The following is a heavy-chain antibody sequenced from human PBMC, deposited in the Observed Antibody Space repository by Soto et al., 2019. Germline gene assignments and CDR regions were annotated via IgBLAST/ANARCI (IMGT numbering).Heavy chain of an antibody. D-gene: IGHD6-19*01. Sequence: EVQLVESGGGLVQPGGSLRLSCAASGFTFSSYAMHWVRQAPGKGLEYVSAISSNGGSTYYANSVKGRFTISRDNSKNTLYLQMGSLRAEDMAVYYCARDPYSSGWMSWYFDYWGQGTLVTVSS. V-gene: IGHV3-64*01. CDR2: ISSNGGST. CDR3: ARDPYSSGWMSWYFDY. CDR1: GFTFSSYA. J-gene: IGHJ4*02.